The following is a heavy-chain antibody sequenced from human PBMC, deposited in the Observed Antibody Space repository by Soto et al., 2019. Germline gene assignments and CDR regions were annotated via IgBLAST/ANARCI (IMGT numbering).Heavy chain of an antibody. CDR2: TYYRSKWYN. CDR3: ARALLGSVRYTLGPFDL. V-gene: IGHV6-1*01. Sequence: SQTLSLTCAISGDNVSSNSAAWNWIRQSPSRGLEWLGRTYYRSKWYNDYAISVKSRITINPDTSKNQFSLQLSSVIPEDTAVYYCARALLGSVRYTLGPFDLWGQGTLVSVFS. J-gene: IGHJ5*02. D-gene: IGHD2-15*01. CDR1: GDNVSSNSAA.